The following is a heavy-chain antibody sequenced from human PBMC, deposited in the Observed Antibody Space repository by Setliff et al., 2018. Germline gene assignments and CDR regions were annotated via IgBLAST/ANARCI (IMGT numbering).Heavy chain of an antibody. CDR1: GYTFTSYD. Sequence: ASVKVSCKASGYTFTSYDINWVRQATGQGLEWMGWMNPNSGNTGYAQKFQGRVTMTRNTSISTAYMELSSLRTEDTAVYYCARGGDTAMVNPDYYYYYYMDVWGKGTTVTVSS. CDR3: ARGGDTAMVNPDYYYYYYMDV. D-gene: IGHD5-18*01. J-gene: IGHJ6*03. CDR2: MNPNSGNT. V-gene: IGHV1-8*02.